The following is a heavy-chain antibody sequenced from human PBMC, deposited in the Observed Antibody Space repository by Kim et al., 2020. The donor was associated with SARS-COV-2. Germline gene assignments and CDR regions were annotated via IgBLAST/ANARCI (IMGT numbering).Heavy chain of an antibody. CDR1: GYTFTIYA. CDR2: INAGNGNT. CDR3: ARAEEGPGIAAAGTVRYYYYGMDV. Sequence: ASVKVSCKASGYTFTIYAMHWVRQAPGQRLEWMGWINAGNGNTKYSQKFQGRVTITRDTSASTAYMELSSLRSEDTAVYYCARAEEGPGIAAAGTVRYYYYGMDVWGQGTTVTVSS. V-gene: IGHV1-3*01. D-gene: IGHD6-13*01. J-gene: IGHJ6*02.